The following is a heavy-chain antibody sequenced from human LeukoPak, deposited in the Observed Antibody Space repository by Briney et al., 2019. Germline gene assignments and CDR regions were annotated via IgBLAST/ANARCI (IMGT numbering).Heavy chain of an antibody. D-gene: IGHD3-10*01. CDR3: ARDPLPTYYYGSGSFLFDY. Sequence: ASVKVSFKASGYTFTGYYMHWVRQAPGQGLEWMGWINPNSGGTNYAQKFQGRVTMTRDTANSTAYMELSRLRSDDTAVYYCARDPLPTYYYGSGSFLFDYWGQGTLVTVSS. CDR1: GYTFTGYY. J-gene: IGHJ4*02. CDR2: INPNSGGT. V-gene: IGHV1-2*02.